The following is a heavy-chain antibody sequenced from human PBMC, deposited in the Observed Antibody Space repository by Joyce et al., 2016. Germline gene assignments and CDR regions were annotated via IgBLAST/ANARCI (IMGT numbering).Heavy chain of an antibody. CDR2: ITGSGGDT. D-gene: IGHD5-18*01. CDR1: GFTFSSYA. V-gene: IGHV3-23*01. Sequence: EVRLLESGGGLVQPGGSLRLSCEASGFTFSSYAMSWVRQAPGKGLEWVSFITGSGGDTYYADSVKGRFTISRDISKNTLYLQMNSLRAEDTAVYFCAKDRGYTYGPFDYWGQGTLVTVSS. J-gene: IGHJ4*02. CDR3: AKDRGYTYGPFDY.